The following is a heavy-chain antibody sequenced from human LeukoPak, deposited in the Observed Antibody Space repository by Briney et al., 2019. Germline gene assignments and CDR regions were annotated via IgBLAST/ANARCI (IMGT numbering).Heavy chain of an antibody. V-gene: IGHV1-69*06. CDR1: GGTFSSYA. J-gene: IGHJ4*02. CDR3: ATAPLDYYDSSGYPDY. Sequence: VASVKVSCKASGGTFSSYAISWVRQAPGQGLEWIGGIIPIFGTAIYAQKFQGRVTMTEDTSTDTAYMELSSLRSEDTAVYYCATAPLDYYDSSGYPDYWGQGTLVTVSS. D-gene: IGHD3-22*01. CDR2: IIPIFGTA.